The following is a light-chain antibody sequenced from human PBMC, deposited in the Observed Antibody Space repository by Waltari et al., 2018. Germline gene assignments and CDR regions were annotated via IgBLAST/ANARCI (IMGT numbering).Light chain of an antibody. Sequence: SFELTPPPSVSVSPGTTARIPCPGDASGKNYDYWYQQRPGQATVVVIYKDRERPSGIPERFSGSGSGTTVTLTIDGVQAEDEADYYCQSADSSASYVVFGGGTKLTVL. CDR1: ASGKNY. CDR3: QSADSSASYVV. J-gene: IGLJ2*01. CDR2: KDR. V-gene: IGLV3-25*03.